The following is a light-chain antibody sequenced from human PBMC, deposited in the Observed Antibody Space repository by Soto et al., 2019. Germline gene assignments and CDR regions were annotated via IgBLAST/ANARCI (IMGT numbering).Light chain of an antibody. V-gene: IGLV1-44*01. J-gene: IGLJ3*02. CDR3: AAWDDSLNGWV. CDR1: NSNIGSNA. Sequence: QSVLTQPPSASGTPGQRVTISCSGSNSNIGSNALNWYQQLPGTAPKLLIYSNNPRPSGVPDRFSGSKSGTSASLAISGLQSEDEADYYCAAWDDSLNGWVFGGGTKLTVL. CDR2: SNN.